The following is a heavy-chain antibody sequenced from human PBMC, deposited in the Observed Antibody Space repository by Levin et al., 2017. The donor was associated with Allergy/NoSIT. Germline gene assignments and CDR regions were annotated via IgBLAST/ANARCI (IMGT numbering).Heavy chain of an antibody. V-gene: IGHV3-23*01. D-gene: IGHD6-19*01. CDR2: IGGSGEII. CDR3: ARQTGSGWRDWFDA. CDR1: GFTFRTYG. J-gene: IGHJ5*02. Sequence: GESLKISCVASGFTFRTYGISWVRQAPGKGLEWVSGIGGSGEIIHYADSVKGRFTISRDNSKNTLYLQMNSLSVEDTAIYFCARQTGSGWRDWFDAWGQGTLVTVSS.